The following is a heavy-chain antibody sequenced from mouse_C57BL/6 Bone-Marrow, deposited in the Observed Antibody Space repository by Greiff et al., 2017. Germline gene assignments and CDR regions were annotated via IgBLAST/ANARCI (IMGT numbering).Heavy chain of an antibody. J-gene: IGHJ3*01. CDR3: ARLGYYYGSSPGFAY. V-gene: IGHV1-19*01. CDR1: GYTFTDYY. D-gene: IGHD1-1*01. Sequence: EVQLQQSGPVLVKPGASVKMSCKASGYTFTDYYMNWVKQSHGKSLEWIGVINPYNGGTSYNQKFKGKATLTVDKSSSTAYMELNSLTSEDSAVYYCARLGYYYGSSPGFAYWGQGTLVTVSA. CDR2: INPYNGGT.